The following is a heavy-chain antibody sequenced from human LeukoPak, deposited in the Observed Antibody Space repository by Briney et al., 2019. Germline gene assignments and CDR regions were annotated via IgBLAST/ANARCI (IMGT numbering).Heavy chain of an antibody. CDR1: GGSISDYY. Sequence: SETLSLTCTVSGGSISDYYWGWIRQPPGKGLEWIGSIYYSGSTYYNPSLKSRLTISVDMAQNQFSLKLSSVTAADTAVYFCVRTRIRYQLPTAFDYWGQGTLVTVSS. D-gene: IGHD2-2*01. CDR3: VRTRIRYQLPTAFDY. CDR2: IYYSGST. J-gene: IGHJ4*02. V-gene: IGHV4-39*07.